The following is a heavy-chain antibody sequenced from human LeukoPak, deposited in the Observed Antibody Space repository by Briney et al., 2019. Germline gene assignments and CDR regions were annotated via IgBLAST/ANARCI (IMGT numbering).Heavy chain of an antibody. CDR1: GFTFSSYG. Sequence: PGGSLRLSCTASGFTFSSYGMSWVRQAPGKGLDWVSAVSSGGNSNYADSVTGRFTISRDNSKNTLYLQMNSLRAEDTAVHYCAKDRYSDNTGHHYENEYWGQGTLVTVSS. J-gene: IGHJ4*02. CDR2: VSSGGNS. V-gene: IGHV3-23*01. D-gene: IGHD3-22*01. CDR3: AKDRYSDNTGHHYENEY.